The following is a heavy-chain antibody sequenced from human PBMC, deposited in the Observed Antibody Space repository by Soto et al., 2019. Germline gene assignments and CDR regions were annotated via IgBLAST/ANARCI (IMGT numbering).Heavy chain of an antibody. CDR2: IYYRSKWFH. J-gene: IGHJ6*02. Sequence: PSQTLSLTGVISGDSVSSNGACWNWIRQSPSRGLQWLGRIYYRSKWFHDYAASVESRMAINPDTSRNQFSLQLNYVTPEDTAVYFCASVYCSAGTCFDGLDFWGQGTTVTVSS. CDR1: GDSVSSNGAC. V-gene: IGHV6-1*01. D-gene: IGHD2-15*01. CDR3: ASVYCSAGTCFDGLDF.